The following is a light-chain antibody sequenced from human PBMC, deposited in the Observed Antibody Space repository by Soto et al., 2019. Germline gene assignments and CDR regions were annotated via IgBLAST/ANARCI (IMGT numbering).Light chain of an antibody. Sequence: DIQMTPSPSTLSASVVDRVTITCRASQSISSWLAWYQQKPGKAPKLLISEASSLKSGVPSRFSGSGSETEFTLTITSLQPDDFATYYCQQYHNYPLTVGLGTKVE. CDR1: QSISSW. CDR2: EAS. J-gene: IGKJ1*01. CDR3: QQYHNYPLT. V-gene: IGKV1-5*01.